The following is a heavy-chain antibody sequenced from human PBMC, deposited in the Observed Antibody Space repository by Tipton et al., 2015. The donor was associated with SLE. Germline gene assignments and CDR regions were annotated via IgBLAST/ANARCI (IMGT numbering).Heavy chain of an antibody. J-gene: IGHJ5*02. Sequence: TLSLTCTVSGGSISSGSYYWSWIRQPAGKGLGWIWHIYTSGSTNYNPSLKSRVTISVDTSKNQFSLKLSAVTAADTAVYYCASWNDYSNYAGFDPWGQGTLVTVSS. CDR1: GGSISSGSYY. CDR2: IYTSGST. V-gene: IGHV4-61*09. D-gene: IGHD4-11*01. CDR3: ASWNDYSNYAGFDP.